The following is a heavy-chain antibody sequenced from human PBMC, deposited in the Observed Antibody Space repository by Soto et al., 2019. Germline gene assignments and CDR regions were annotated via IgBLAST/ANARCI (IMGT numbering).Heavy chain of an antibody. CDR1: GFTFSRYS. Sequence: EVQLVESGGGLVQPGGSLRLSCAASGFTFSRYSMNWARQAPGKGLEWISYITGDSSTIFCADSVKGRFTISRDNAKNSLFLQMNSLRDEDTAMYYCARDNGRAGSFDPWGQGTLVTVSS. D-gene: IGHD6-13*01. CDR2: ITGDSSTI. CDR3: ARDNGRAGSFDP. V-gene: IGHV3-48*02. J-gene: IGHJ5*02.